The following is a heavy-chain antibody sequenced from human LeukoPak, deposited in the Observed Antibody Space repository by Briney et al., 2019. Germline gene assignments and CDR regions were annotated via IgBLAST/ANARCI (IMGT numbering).Heavy chain of an antibody. J-gene: IGHJ6*03. V-gene: IGHV4-4*07. CDR2: LYTSGST. Sequence: PSETLSLTCTVSGGSISSYYWSWIRQPAGKGLEWIGRLYTSGSTDYNPSLKSRVTISVDTSKKQFSLKLSPVTAADTAVYYCAAGCSSTSCYWYYYTDVWGKGTTVTVSS. CDR1: GGSISSYY. CDR3: AAGCSSTSCYWYYYTDV. D-gene: IGHD2-2*01.